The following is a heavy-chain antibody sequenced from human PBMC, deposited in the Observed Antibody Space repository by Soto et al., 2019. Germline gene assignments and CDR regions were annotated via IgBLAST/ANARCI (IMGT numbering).Heavy chain of an antibody. Sequence: GASLKVSCKASGYTFTGYNMHWVRQAPGQGLEWMGWINPNSGGTNYAQKFQGRVTMTRDTSISTAYMELSRLRSDDTAVYNCAREISSSWLRYGMDVWGQGITLTVSS. CDR3: AREISSSWLRYGMDV. D-gene: IGHD6-13*01. CDR1: GYTFTGYN. V-gene: IGHV1-2*02. J-gene: IGHJ6*02. CDR2: INPNSGGT.